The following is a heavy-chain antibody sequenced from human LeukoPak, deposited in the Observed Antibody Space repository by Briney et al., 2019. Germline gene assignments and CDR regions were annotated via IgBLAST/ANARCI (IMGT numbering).Heavy chain of an antibody. CDR3: AKGEEEYYYYGMDV. D-gene: IGHD2/OR15-2a*01. J-gene: IGHJ6*02. CDR2: ISGSGGST. Sequence: GGSLRLSCVASGITFSNYAMSGVRQAPGKGLEWVSTISGSGGSTYYADSVKGRFTISRDSSKNTLHLQMNSLRAEDTAVYYCAKGEEEYYYYGMDVWGQGTTVTVSS. V-gene: IGHV3-23*01. CDR1: GITFSNYA.